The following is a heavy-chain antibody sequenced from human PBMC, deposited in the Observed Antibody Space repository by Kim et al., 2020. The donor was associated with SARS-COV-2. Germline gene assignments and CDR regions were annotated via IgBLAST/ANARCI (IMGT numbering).Heavy chain of an antibody. V-gene: IGHV3-9*01. D-gene: IGHD3-16*02. CDR1: GFTFDDYA. CDR2: ISWNSGSI. J-gene: IGHJ6*02. CDR3: AKAEYYDYLWGRYRYDYFYYYGMDV. Sequence: GGSLRLSCAASGFTFDDYAMHWVRQAPGKGLEWVSGISWNSGSIGYADSVKGRFTISRDNAKNSLHLQMNSLRAEDTALYYCAKAEYYDYLWGRYRYDYFYYYGMDVWGQGTTVTVS.